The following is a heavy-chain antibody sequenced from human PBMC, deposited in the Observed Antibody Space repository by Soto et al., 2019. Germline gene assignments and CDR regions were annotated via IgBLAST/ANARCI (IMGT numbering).Heavy chain of an antibody. D-gene: IGHD3-3*01. Sequence: ASVKVSCKASGYTFTGYYIQWVRQAPGQGLEWMGWINPNSGGTAFAQKFQGRVTMTRDTSISTAYMELSRLRSDDTAVYYCAVAGFDFWSGYYTGDYYNYGMDVWGQGTTVTVSS. CDR2: INPNSGGT. J-gene: IGHJ6*02. CDR3: AVAGFDFWSGYYTGDYYNYGMDV. V-gene: IGHV1-2*02. CDR1: GYTFTGYY.